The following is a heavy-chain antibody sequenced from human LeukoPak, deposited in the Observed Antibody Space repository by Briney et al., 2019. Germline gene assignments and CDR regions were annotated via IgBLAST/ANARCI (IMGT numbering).Heavy chain of an antibody. V-gene: IGHV4-4*07. CDR2: IYTSGST. D-gene: IGHD5-12*01. J-gene: IGHJ4*02. Sequence: PSETLSLTCTVSGGSISSYYWSWIRQPAGKGLEWIGRIYTSGSTNYNPSLKSRVTISVDTSKNQFSLRLNSVTAADTAVYYCARGGYSGHDSAYWGQGTLVTVSS. CDR1: GGSISSYY. CDR3: ARGGYSGHDSAY.